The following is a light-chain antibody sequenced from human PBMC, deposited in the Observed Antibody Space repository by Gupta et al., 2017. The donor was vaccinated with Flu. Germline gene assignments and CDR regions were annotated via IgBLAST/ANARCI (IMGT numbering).Light chain of an antibody. V-gene: IGKV3-20*01. CDR2: GAS. Sequence: GTLSLSPGARATLSCRASQSAINNYIPRYQQKPGQAPRLLIYGASARATKIPYMFNGRSSGTEITLTINILDPKAFAVSYCQQESSSLFTYGHGTKVEIK. CDR1: QSAINNY. J-gene: IGKJ3*01. CDR3: QQESSSLFT.